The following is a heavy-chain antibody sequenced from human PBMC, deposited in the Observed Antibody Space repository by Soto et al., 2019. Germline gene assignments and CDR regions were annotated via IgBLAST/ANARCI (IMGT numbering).Heavy chain of an antibody. CDR1: GFTFNRFG. D-gene: IGHD3-10*02. J-gene: IGHJ4*02. CDR3: AKAVDISVRGVPPSDY. V-gene: IGHV3-30*18. Sequence: VQLVESGGGVVQPGRSLRLSCAASGFTFNRFGMHWVRQAPGKGLEWVAVISYDGNNKFYAESVKGRFTISRDNSQNTLYLQMNSRRPEDTAMYYCAKAVDISVRGVPPSDYWGQGTLVTVSS. CDR2: ISYDGNNK.